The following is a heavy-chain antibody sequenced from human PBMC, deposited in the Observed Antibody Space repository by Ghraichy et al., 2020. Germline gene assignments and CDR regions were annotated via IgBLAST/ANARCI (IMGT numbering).Heavy chain of an antibody. CDR2: ISGSGGST. J-gene: IGHJ4*02. V-gene: IGHV3-23*01. CDR3: AKEVYSSGWYFDY. CDR1: GFTFSSYA. D-gene: IGHD6-19*01. Sequence: LTCAASGFTFSSYAMSWVRQAPGKGLEWVSAISGSGGSTYYADSVKGRFTISRDNSKNTLYLQMNSLRAEDTAVYYCAKEVYSSGWYFDYWGQGTLVTVSS.